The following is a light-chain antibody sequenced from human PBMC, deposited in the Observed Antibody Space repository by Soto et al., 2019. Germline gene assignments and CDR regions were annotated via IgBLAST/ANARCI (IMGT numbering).Light chain of an antibody. Sequence: DIQMTQSPSTLSGSVGDRVTITCRASQTISSWLAWYQQKPGKAPKLLIYKASTLKSGVPSRFSGSGSGTEFTLTISRLEPEDFATYYCQKYNSAPRTFGQGTRLEIK. V-gene: IGKV1-5*03. CDR1: QTISSW. J-gene: IGKJ5*01. CDR3: QKYNSAPRT. CDR2: KAS.